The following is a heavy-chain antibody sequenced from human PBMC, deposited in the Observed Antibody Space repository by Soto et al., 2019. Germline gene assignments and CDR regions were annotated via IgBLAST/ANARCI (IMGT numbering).Heavy chain of an antibody. V-gene: IGHV4-61*01. Sequence: QVQLQESGPGLVKPSETLSLTCTVSGGSVSSGSYYWSLIRQPPGKGLEWIWYVYYRGSTNYNPSLKSRVTISVDTSKNQFSMKLSSVTAADTAVYYCARGESSYYYGMDVWGQGTTVTVSS. J-gene: IGHJ6*02. CDR3: ARGESSYYYGMDV. CDR1: GGSVSSGSYY. CDR2: VYYRGST.